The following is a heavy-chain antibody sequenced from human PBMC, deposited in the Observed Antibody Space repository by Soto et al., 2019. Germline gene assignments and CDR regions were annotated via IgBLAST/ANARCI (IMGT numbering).Heavy chain of an antibody. Sequence: PSQTLSLTCAISGDSVSSNSAAWNWIRQSPSRGLEWLGRTYYRSKWYNDYAVSVKSRITINPDTSKNQFSLQLNSVTPEDTAVYYCARVPYCYDSSGYTAGYLDYGMDVWGQGTTVTVSS. J-gene: IGHJ6*02. V-gene: IGHV6-1*01. CDR2: TYYRSKWYN. D-gene: IGHD3-22*01. CDR3: ARVPYCYDSSGYTAGYLDYGMDV. CDR1: GDSVSSNSAA.